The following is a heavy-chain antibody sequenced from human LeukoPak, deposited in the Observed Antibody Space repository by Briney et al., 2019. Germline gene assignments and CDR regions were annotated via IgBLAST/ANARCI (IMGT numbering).Heavy chain of an antibody. Sequence: ASVKVSCKASGYTFTGYYMHWVRQAPGQGLEWMEWINPNSGGTNYAQKFQGRVTMTRDTSISTAYMELSRLRSDDTAVYYCARGTAYYDFWSGSWSYWGQGTLVTVSS. CDR3: ARGTAYYDFWSGSWSY. D-gene: IGHD3-3*01. V-gene: IGHV1-2*02. CDR2: INPNSGGT. J-gene: IGHJ4*02. CDR1: GYTFTGYY.